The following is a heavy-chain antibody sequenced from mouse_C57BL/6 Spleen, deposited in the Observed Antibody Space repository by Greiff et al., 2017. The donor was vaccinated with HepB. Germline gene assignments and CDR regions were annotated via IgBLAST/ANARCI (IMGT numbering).Heavy chain of an antibody. Sequence: EVQGVESGGGLVKPGGSLKLSCAASGFTFSSYAMSWVRQTPEKRLEWVATISDGGSYTYYPDNVKGRFTISRDNAKNNLYLQMSHLKSEDTAMYYCASNSGYFDVWGTGTTVTVSS. CDR1: GFTFSSYA. CDR2: ISDGGSYT. CDR3: ASNSGYFDV. V-gene: IGHV5-4*01. J-gene: IGHJ1*03. D-gene: IGHD1-3*01.